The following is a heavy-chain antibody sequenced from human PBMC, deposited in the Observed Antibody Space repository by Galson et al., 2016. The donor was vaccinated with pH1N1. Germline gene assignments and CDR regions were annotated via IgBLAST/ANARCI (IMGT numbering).Heavy chain of an antibody. V-gene: IGHV1-8*03. Sequence: SVKVSCKASGVIFNNYDINWVRQTPGQGLEWMGWMNPNTGGTDSAQKFQGRVTLTRNTSEGTAFMELSNLRSDDTAVYYCARGHPLGSISGWVWGQGSLVTVSS. J-gene: IGHJ4*02. CDR3: ARGHPLGSISGWV. CDR2: MNPNTGGT. D-gene: IGHD6-19*01. CDR1: GVIFNNYD.